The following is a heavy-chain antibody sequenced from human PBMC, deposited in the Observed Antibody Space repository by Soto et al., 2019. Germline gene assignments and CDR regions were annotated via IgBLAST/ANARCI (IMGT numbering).Heavy chain of an antibody. Sequence: GASVKVSCKASGYTFTSYDINWVRQATGQGLEWMGWMNPNSGNTGYAQKFQGRVTMTRNTSISTAYMELSSLRSEDTAVYYCASSDAAAGTLYYYGMDVWGQGTTVTVSS. V-gene: IGHV1-8*01. CDR2: MNPNSGNT. CDR3: ASSDAAAGTLYYYGMDV. D-gene: IGHD6-13*01. CDR1: GYTFTSYD. J-gene: IGHJ6*02.